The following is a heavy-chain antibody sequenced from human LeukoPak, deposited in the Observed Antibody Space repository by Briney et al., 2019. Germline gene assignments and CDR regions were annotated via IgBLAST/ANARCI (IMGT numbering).Heavy chain of an antibody. J-gene: IGHJ3*02. V-gene: IGHV1-69*01. CDR2: IIPIFGTA. Sequence: SVKVSCKASGGTFSSYAISWVRQAPGQGLEWMGGIIPIFGTANYAQKFQGRVTITADESTSTAYMELSSLRSEDTAVYYCAIIRFEVRVDVFDIWGQGTMVTVSS. CDR1: GGTFSSYA. D-gene: IGHD3-10*01. CDR3: AIIRFEVRVDVFDI.